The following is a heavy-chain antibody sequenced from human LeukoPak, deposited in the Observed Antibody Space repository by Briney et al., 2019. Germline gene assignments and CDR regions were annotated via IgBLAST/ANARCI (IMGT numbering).Heavy chain of an antibody. Sequence: GGSLRLSCAASGFTFSSYAMSWVRQAPGKGLEWVSAISGSGGSTYYADSVKGRFTISRDNSKNTLYLQMNSLRADDTAIYYCAKDKASSGWYGMDVWGQGTTVTVSS. V-gene: IGHV3-23*01. CDR3: AKDKASSGWYGMDV. CDR2: ISGSGGST. D-gene: IGHD6-19*01. CDR1: GFTFSSYA. J-gene: IGHJ6*02.